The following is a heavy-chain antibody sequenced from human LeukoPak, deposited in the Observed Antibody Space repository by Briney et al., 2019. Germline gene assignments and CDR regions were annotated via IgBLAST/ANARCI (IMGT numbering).Heavy chain of an antibody. CDR3: ATDRYSYGYGV. D-gene: IGHD5-18*01. J-gene: IGHJ4*02. Sequence: PGGSLRLSCAASGFTFSSYWMTWVRQAPGKGLEWVANIKQDGSAKYYVDSVKGRFTISRDNAKSSLYLQMNSLRADDTAVYYCATDRYSYGYGVWGQGTLVTVSS. CDR2: IKQDGSAK. V-gene: IGHV3-7*01. CDR1: GFTFSSYW.